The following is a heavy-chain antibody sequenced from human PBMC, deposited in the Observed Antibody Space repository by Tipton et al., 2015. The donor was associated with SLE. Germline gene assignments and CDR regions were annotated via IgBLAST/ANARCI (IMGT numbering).Heavy chain of an antibody. J-gene: IGHJ5*02. Sequence: SLRLSCAASGFTFSSYGMSWVRQAPGKGLEWVSAISGSGGSTYYADSVKGRFTISRDNSKNTLYLQMNSLRAEDTAVYYCAKGALYYYDTGWFDPLGQGTLVAVPS. CDR1: GFTFSSYG. V-gene: IGHV3-23*01. CDR2: ISGSGGST. CDR3: AKGALYYYDTGWFDP. D-gene: IGHD3-22*01.